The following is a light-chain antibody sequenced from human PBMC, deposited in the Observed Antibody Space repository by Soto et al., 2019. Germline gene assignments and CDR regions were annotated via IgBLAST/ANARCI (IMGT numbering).Light chain of an antibody. Sequence: QSALTQPASVSGSPGQSITISCTGTSSDVGGYNHVSWYQQHPGKAPKLMIYDVTDRPSGVSNRFSGSKSGNTASLAISGLQAEDEADYYCNSYTSTNTLVFGGETNLTVL. J-gene: IGLJ2*01. CDR2: DVT. CDR1: SSDVGGYNH. CDR3: NSYTSTNTLV. V-gene: IGLV2-14*03.